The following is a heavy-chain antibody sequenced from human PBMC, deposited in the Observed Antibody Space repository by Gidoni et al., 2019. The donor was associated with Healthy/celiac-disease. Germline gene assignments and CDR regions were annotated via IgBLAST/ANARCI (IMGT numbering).Heavy chain of an antibody. CDR3: AKDLMVITAAYCQH. J-gene: IGHJ1*01. CDR1: GFAFRSYA. Sequence: EVQLLASGGGLVQPGGSLKLSCAAAGFAFRSYAMTWVRQAPGQGLEGVSAISGCCGSTDYADSLKGRFIISRDNSKNTLYLQMNSLRAEDTAVYYCAKDLMVITAAYCQHWVQGTLVTVSS. CDR2: ISGCCGST. V-gene: IGHV3-23*01. D-gene: IGHD2-21*01.